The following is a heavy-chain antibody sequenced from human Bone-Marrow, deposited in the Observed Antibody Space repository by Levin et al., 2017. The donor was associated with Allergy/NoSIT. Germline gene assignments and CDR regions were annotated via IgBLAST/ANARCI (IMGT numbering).Heavy chain of an antibody. Sequence: KCGESLKISCKASGYIFINYWIVWVRQMPGKGLEWMGIIYPGDSDTRYNPSFQGQVTISADKSISTAYVHWNNLKASDTAMYYCARLALWFGELKGYFDPWGQGTQVTVSS. CDR1: GYIFINYW. CDR3: ARLALWFGELKGYFDP. J-gene: IGHJ5*02. V-gene: IGHV5-51*01. D-gene: IGHD3-10*01. CDR2: IYPGDSDT.